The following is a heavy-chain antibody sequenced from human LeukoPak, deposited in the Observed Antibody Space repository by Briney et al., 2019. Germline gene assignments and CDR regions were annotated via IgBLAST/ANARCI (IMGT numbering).Heavy chain of an antibody. CDR1: GYTFTSYG. V-gene: IGHV1-18*01. J-gene: IGHJ4*02. CDR3: ARGPYYDFWSGSITPSDY. CDR2: ISAYNGNT. Sequence: ASVKVSCKASGYTFTSYGISWVRQAPGQGLEWMGWISAYNGNTNYAQKLQGRVTMTTDTSTSTAYMELSSLRSEDTAVYYCARGPYYDFWSGSITPSDYWGQGTLVTVSS. D-gene: IGHD3-3*01.